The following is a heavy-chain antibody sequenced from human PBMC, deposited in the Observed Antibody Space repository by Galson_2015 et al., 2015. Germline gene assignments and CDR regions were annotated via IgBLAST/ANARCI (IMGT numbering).Heavy chain of an antibody. CDR2: IWYDGSNK. V-gene: IGHV3-33*01. CDR3: ARDTGFGELLTISDYGMDV. CDR1: GFTFSSYG. J-gene: IGHJ6*02. D-gene: IGHD3-10*01. Sequence: SLRLSCAASGFTFSSYGMHWVRQAPGKGLEWVAVIWYDGSNKYYADSVKGRFTISRDNSKNTLYLQMNSLRAEDTAVYYCARDTGFGELLTISDYGMDVWGQGTTVTVSS.